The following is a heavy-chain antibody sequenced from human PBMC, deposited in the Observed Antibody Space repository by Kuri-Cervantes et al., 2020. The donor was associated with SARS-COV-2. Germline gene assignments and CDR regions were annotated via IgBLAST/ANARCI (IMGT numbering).Heavy chain of an antibody. V-gene: IGHV4-34*01. CDR2: VNHNGNT. J-gene: IGHJ4*02. D-gene: IGHD6-6*01. CDR1: GGSFSDYY. Sequence: SQTLSLTCAVYGGSFSDYYWSWVRQPPGKGLEWIGEVNHNGNTNYNPSLKSRVTISLDTSKDQFSLILNSVTAADTSVYYCAISLLIFSNNAVGSSSIDYWGQGTLVTGSS. CDR3: AISLLIFSNNAVGSSSIDY.